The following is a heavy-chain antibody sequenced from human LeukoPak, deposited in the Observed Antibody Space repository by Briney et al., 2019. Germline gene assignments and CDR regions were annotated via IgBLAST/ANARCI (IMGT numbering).Heavy chain of an antibody. Sequence: GGSLRLSCAASGFFFNTNAMSWVRQAPGMGLEWVAAIGNSDETYYADAVKGRFTISRDTSKNTLFLQMNSLRAEDTAVYYCAELGITMIGGVWGKGTTVTISS. CDR3: AELGITMIGGV. CDR2: IGNSDET. V-gene: IGHV3-23*01. J-gene: IGHJ6*04. D-gene: IGHD3-10*02. CDR1: GFFFNTNA.